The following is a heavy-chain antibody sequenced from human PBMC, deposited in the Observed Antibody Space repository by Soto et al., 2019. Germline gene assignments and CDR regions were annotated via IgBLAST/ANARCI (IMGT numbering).Heavy chain of an antibody. CDR2: ISAYNGNT. V-gene: IGHV1-18*01. CDR1: GYTFPSYG. Sequence: QVQLVQSGAEVKKPGASVKVSCKASGYTFPSYGISWVRQAPGQGLEWMGWISAYNGNTNYAQKLQGRVAMTTDTSTSTADMELRSLRSDDTAVYYCARDAPTIAAQADYWGQGTLVTVSS. D-gene: IGHD6-13*01. CDR3: ARDAPTIAAQADY. J-gene: IGHJ4*02.